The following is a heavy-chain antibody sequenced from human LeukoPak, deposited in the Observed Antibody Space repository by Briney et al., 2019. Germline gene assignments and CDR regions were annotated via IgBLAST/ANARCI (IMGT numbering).Heavy chain of an antibody. V-gene: IGHV1-8*03. J-gene: IGHJ5*02. CDR3: ARKSGYRRWSWFDP. CDR2: MNPNSGNT. Sequence: ASVKVSCKASGYTFTSYDINWVRQATGQGLEWMGWMNPNSGNTGYAQKFQGRVTITRNTSISTAYMELSSLRSEDTAMYYCARKSGYRRWSWFDPWGQGTLVTVSS. CDR1: GYTFTSYD. D-gene: IGHD3-3*01.